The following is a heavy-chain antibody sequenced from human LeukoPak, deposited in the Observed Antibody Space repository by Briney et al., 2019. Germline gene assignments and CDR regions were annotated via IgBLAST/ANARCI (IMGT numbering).Heavy chain of an antibody. V-gene: IGHV3-21*01. Sequence: GGSLRLSCAASGFTFSSYSMNWVRQAPGKGLEWVSSISSSSSYIYYADSVKGRFTISRDNAKNSLYLQMNSLRAEDTAVCYCARGGSSWYSFWYFDLWGRGTLVTVSS. D-gene: IGHD6-13*01. CDR1: GFTFSSYS. CDR3: ARGGSSWYSFWYFDL. CDR2: ISSSSSYI. J-gene: IGHJ2*01.